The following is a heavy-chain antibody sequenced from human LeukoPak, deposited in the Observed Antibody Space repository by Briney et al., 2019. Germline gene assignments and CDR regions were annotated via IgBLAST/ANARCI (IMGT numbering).Heavy chain of an antibody. CDR1: GGTFSSYA. V-gene: IGHV1-69*13. J-gene: IGHJ3*02. CDR2: IIPIFGTA. D-gene: IGHD3-10*01. Sequence: SVKVSCKASGGTFSSYAISWVRQAPGQGLEWMGGIIPIFGTANYAQKFQGRVTITADESTSTAYMELSSLRSEDTAVYYCARRPGMLLGDAFDIWGQGTMVTVSS. CDR3: ARRPGMLLGDAFDI.